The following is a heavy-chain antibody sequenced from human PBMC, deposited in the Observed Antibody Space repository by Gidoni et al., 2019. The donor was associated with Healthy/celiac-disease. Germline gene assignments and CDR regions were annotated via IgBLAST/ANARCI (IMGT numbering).Heavy chain of an antibody. D-gene: IGHD3-3*01. V-gene: IGHV4-34*01. CDR1: GGSFSGYY. J-gene: IGHJ6*02. Sequence: QVQLQQWGAGLLKPSETMSLTCAVYGGSFSGYYWSWVRQHPGKGLEWIGEINHSGSTNYNPSLNSLVTISVETSKNPCSLKLSSVTAADTAVYYCARRRRTICGVSNYYDYGMDVWGQGTTVTVSS. CDR2: INHSGST. CDR3: ARRRRTICGVSNYYDYGMDV.